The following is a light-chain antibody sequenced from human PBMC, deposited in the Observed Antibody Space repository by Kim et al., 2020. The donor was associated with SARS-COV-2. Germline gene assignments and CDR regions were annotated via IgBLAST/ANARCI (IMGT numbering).Light chain of an antibody. V-gene: IGLV1-51*01. Sequence: GQKVTIPCSGSSSNIGKNYVSWYQQFPGTAPKLLIYDNNKRPAGIPDRFFGSKSGTSATLGITGLQTGDEADYYCGAWDNSLSAGMFGGGTQLTVL. CDR3: GAWDNSLSAGM. CDR2: DNN. J-gene: IGLJ3*02. CDR1: SSNIGKNY.